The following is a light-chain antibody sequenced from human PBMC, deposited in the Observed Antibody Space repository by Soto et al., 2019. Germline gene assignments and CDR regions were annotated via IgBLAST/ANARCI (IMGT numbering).Light chain of an antibody. V-gene: IGLV1-47*01. J-gene: IGLJ2*01. CDR2: KNN. CDR3: ATWDDSPSGPI. CDR1: SSNIGSNY. Sequence: QSVLTQPPSASGTPRQRVTISCSGSSSNIGSNYVYWHQQLPGMAPKLLIYKNNQRPSGVPDRFSGSKSGTSASLAISGLRSEDEADYYCATWDDSPSGPIFGGGTKLTVL.